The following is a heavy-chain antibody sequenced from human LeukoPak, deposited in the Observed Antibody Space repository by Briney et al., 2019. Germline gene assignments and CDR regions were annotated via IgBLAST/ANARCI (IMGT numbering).Heavy chain of an antibody. CDR2: IKQDGSEK. CDR3: ARDRRQQRTFDY. V-gene: IGHV3-7*01. J-gene: IGHJ4*02. Sequence: GGSLRLSCAASGFTFSSYWMSWVRQAPGKGLEWVANIKQDGSEKYYADSVKGRFTISRDNSKNTLYLQMNSLRAEDTAVYYCARDRRQQRTFDYWGQGTLVTVSS. CDR1: GFTFSSYW. D-gene: IGHD6-25*01.